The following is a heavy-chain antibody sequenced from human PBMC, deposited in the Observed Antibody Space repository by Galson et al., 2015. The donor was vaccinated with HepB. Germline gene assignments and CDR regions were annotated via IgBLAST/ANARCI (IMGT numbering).Heavy chain of an antibody. J-gene: IGHJ6*02. D-gene: IGHD5-12*01. V-gene: IGHV3-9*01. CDR1: GFTFDDYA. CDR2: ISWNSGSI. CDR3: AKAIASDYVHPDYYGMDV. Sequence: SLRLSCAASGFTFDDYAMHWVRQAPGKGLEWVSGISWNSGSIGYADSVKGRFTISRDNAKNSLYLQMNSLRAEDTALYYCAKAIASDYVHPDYYGMDVWGQGTTVTVSS.